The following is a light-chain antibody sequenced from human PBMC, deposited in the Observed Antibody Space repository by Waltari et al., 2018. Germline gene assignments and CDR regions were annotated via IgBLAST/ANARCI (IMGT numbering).Light chain of an antibody. Sequence: QSALTQPPSASGSPGQSVTISCTGVSSDVGGHTYVSWYQQHPGKAPKVMIYEVNNWPSGVPDRFSGSKSGNTASLTVSGLQAEDEASYYCSSYVDSNNILFGGGTKLTVL. J-gene: IGLJ2*01. CDR2: EVN. CDR3: SSYVDSNNIL. V-gene: IGLV2-8*01. CDR1: SSDVGGHTY.